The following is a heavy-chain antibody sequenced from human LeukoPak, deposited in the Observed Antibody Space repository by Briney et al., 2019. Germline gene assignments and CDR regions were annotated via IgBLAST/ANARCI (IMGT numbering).Heavy chain of an antibody. V-gene: IGHV1-18*01. Sequence: ASVNVSCKASGYTFTIYGISWVRHAPGQGLEWMGWISTYNGNTNYAQKLQGRVTMTTDTSTSTAYMELRSLRSDDTAVYYCARESPHPGIMSESGSGWYLGYWGQGTLVTVSS. D-gene: IGHD6-19*01. CDR1: GYTFTIYG. J-gene: IGHJ4*02. CDR3: ARESPHPGIMSESGSGWYLGY. CDR2: ISTYNGNT.